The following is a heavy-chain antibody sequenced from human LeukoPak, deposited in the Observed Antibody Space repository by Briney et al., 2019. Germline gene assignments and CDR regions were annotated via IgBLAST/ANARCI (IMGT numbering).Heavy chain of an antibody. CDR1: GFTFSHYW. V-gene: IGHV3-7*01. CDR2: IKQDSSAS. J-gene: IGHJ4*02. CDR3: VGSLGY. Sequence: PGGSLRLSCEASGFTFSHYWMSWVRQVPGKGPEWVANIKQDSSASFYLDPMKGRVTISRDNAKNSLYLQMYSLRVEDTAVYYCVGSLGYWGQGTLVTVSS.